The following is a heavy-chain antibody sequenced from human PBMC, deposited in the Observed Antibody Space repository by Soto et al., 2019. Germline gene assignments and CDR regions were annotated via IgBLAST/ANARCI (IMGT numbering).Heavy chain of an antibody. Sequence: VQLVQSGAEVKKPGSSVKVSCKASGGTFSSYTISWVRQAPGQGLEWMGRIIPILGIANYAQKFQGRVTITADKSTSTAYMELSSLRSEDTAVYYCARGVAGTNYYYYMDVWGKGTTVTVSS. J-gene: IGHJ6*03. CDR3: ARGVAGTNYYYYMDV. CDR1: GGTFSSYT. V-gene: IGHV1-69*02. CDR2: IIPILGIA. D-gene: IGHD6-19*01.